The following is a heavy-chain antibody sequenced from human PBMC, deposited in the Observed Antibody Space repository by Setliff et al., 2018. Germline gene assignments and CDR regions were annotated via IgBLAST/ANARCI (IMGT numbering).Heavy chain of an antibody. CDR3: ATLSKYPYGSGSYMGIRWFDP. CDR1: GYTFTDYY. Sequence: ASVKVSCKASGYTFTDYYMHWVQQAPGKGLEWMGRVDPEDGETISAEKFQGRVTITADTSTDTAYMELSSLRSEDTAVYYCATLSKYPYGSGSYMGIRWFDPWGQGTRVTVSS. D-gene: IGHD3-10*01. J-gene: IGHJ5*02. V-gene: IGHV1-69-2*01. CDR2: VDPEDGET.